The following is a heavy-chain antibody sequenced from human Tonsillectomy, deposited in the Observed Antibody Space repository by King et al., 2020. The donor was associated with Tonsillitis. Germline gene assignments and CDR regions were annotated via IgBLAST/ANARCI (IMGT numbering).Heavy chain of an antibody. Sequence: QLQESGPGLVKPSETLSLTCTVSGGSISSYYWSWIRQPPGKGLEWIGYIYYSGSTNYNPSLKSRVTISVDTSQKQFYLKLNSVTAADTAVYYCARQGRRYSSGDYYYGMDVWVQGTTVTVSS. CDR1: GGSISSYY. V-gene: IGHV4-59*08. CDR2: IYYSGST. D-gene: IGHD6-19*01. CDR3: ARQGRRYSSGDYYYGMDV. J-gene: IGHJ6*02.